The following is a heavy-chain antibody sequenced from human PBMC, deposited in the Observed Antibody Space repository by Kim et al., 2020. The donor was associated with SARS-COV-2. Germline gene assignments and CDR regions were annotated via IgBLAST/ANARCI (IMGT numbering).Heavy chain of an antibody. D-gene: IGHD6-6*01. V-gene: IGHV5-51*01. J-gene: IGHJ4*02. CDR1: GYRFTNYW. Sequence: GESLQISCKGSGYRFTNYWIGWVRQMPGKGLEWMGIIYPTDSDTKYSPSFQGQVTISADKSINTAYLQWSSLQASDTAMYYCARPLTDTSVSFDLWGQGTLVTVSS. CDR3: ARPLTDTSVSFDL. CDR2: IYPTDSDT.